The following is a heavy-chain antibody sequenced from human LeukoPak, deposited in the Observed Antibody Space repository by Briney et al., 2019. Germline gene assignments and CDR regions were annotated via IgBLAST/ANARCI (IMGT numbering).Heavy chain of an antibody. CDR3: ARKIGGAWDY. J-gene: IGHJ4*02. V-gene: IGHV4-59*08. CDR2: IYYSGST. D-gene: IGHD3-16*01. CDR1: GGSISSYY. Sequence: SETLSLTCTVSGGSISSYYWSWIRQPPGKGLEWIGYIYYSGSTNYNPSLKSRVTISVDTSKNQFSLKLGSVTAADTAVYYCARKIGGAWDYWGQGTLVTVSS.